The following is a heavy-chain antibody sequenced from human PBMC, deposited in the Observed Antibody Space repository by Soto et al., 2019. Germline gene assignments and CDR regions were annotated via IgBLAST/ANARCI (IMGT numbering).Heavy chain of an antibody. CDR3: ARVGDIAAAGTLDY. Sequence: KTSETLSLTCTVSGGSIISGDYYWSWIRQPPGKGLEWIGYIYYSGSTYYNPSLKSRVTISVDTSKNQFSLKLSSVTAADTAVYYCARVGDIAAAGTLDYWGQGTLVTVSS. D-gene: IGHD6-13*01. CDR2: IYYSGST. CDR1: GGSIISGDYY. V-gene: IGHV4-30-4*01. J-gene: IGHJ4*02.